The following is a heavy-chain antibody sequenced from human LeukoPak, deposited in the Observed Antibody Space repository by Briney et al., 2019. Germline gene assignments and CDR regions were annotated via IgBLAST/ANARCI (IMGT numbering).Heavy chain of an antibody. V-gene: IGHV3-21*01. CDR2: ISSSSSYI. Sequence: PGGSLRLSCAASGFTFSSYSMNWVRQAPGKGLEWVSSISSSSSYIHYADSVKGRFTISRDNAKNSLYLQMNSLRAEDTAVYYCARDNSGEYYDFDGDFDYWGQGTLVTVS. D-gene: IGHD3-3*01. CDR1: GFTFSSYS. J-gene: IGHJ4*02. CDR3: ARDNSGEYYDFDGDFDY.